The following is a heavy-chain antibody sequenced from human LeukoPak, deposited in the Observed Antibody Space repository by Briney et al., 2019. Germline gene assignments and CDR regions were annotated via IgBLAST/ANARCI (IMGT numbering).Heavy chain of an antibody. V-gene: IGHV4-39*07. D-gene: IGHD3-22*01. J-gene: IGHJ4*02. Sequence: SETLSLTCTVSGGSISSSNVYWGWVRRPPGRGLEWFGSIYYSGSTYYNPSLKSRVTISVDTSKTQFSLRLTSVTAADTAVYYCARGYYYDYSGPDFDYWGQGTLVTVSS. CDR1: GGSISSSNVY. CDR2: IYYSGST. CDR3: ARGYYYDYSGPDFDY.